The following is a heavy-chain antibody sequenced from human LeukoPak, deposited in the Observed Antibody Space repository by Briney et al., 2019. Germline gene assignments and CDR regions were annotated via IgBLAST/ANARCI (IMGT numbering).Heavy chain of an antibody. V-gene: IGHV3-11*05. CDR2: ISGSSTYT. Sequence: PGGSLRLSCAASGFTFSDYYISWIRQAPGKGLEWVSYISGSSTYTNYADSVKGRFTISRDNSKNTLSLQMSSLRAEDTALYYCARDQGGTGSWYEGEGYWGQGTLVTVSS. D-gene: IGHD6-13*01. CDR1: GFTFSDYY. J-gene: IGHJ4*02. CDR3: ARDQGGTGSWYEGEGY.